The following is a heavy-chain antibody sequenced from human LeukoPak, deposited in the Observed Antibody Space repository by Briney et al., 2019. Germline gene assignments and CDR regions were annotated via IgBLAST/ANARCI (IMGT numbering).Heavy chain of an antibody. CDR2: INSDGSST. CDR1: GFTFSSYW. Sequence: GGSLRLSCAASGFTFSSYWMHWVRQAPGKGLVWVSRINSDGSSTSYADSVKGRFTISRDTSKNTLYLQMNSLRAEDTAVYYCAKVRSSSLIRDYMDVWGKGTTVTVSS. J-gene: IGHJ6*03. CDR3: AKVRSSSLIRDYMDV. D-gene: IGHD6-13*01. V-gene: IGHV3-74*01.